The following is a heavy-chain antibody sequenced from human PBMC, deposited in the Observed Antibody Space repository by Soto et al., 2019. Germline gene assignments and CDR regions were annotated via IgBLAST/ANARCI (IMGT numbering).Heavy chain of an antibody. CDR3: ARDHLNIAPPNLFDP. CDR2: INPSGGST. D-gene: IGHD5-12*01. J-gene: IGHJ5*02. Sequence: ASVKVSCKASGYTFTSYYMHWVRQAPGQGLEWMGIINPSGGSTSYAQKFQGRVTMTTDTSTSTAYMELSSLRSDDTAVYYCARDHLNIAPPNLFDPWGQGSLVIVSS. V-gene: IGHV1-46*01. CDR1: GYTFTSYY.